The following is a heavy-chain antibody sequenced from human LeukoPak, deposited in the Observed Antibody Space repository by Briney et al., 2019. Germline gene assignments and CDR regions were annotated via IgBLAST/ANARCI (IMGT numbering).Heavy chain of an antibody. V-gene: IGHV3-53*01. CDR3: ARGSGSYYYYMDV. CDR1: GFTFSSYG. CDR2: IYSGGST. D-gene: IGHD1-26*01. Sequence: GGSLRLSCAASGFTFSSYGMRWVRQAPGKGLEWVSVIYSGGSTYYADSVKGRFTISRDNSKNTLYLQMNSLRAEDTAVYYCARGSGSYYYYMDVWGKGTTVTVSS. J-gene: IGHJ6*03.